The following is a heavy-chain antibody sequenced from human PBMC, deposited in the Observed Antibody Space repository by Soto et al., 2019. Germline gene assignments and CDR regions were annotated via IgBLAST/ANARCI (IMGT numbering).Heavy chain of an antibody. CDR3: AKGLDYSDDTGYSSFDY. Sequence: GGSLRLSCVASGFTFRSYTMSWVRQAPGKGLEWVSGISGSGASTHYVDSVKGRFAIFRDNSKNTLSLQMSRLRAEDTAVYYCAKGLDYSDDTGYSSFDYWRRGILVTVSS. J-gene: IGHJ4*02. CDR1: GFTFRSYT. CDR2: ISGSGAST. D-gene: IGHD3-22*01. V-gene: IGHV3-23*01.